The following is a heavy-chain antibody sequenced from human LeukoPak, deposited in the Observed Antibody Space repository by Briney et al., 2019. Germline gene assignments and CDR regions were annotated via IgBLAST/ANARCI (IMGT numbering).Heavy chain of an antibody. J-gene: IGHJ4*02. D-gene: IGHD3-3*01. CDR3: ARKSGEVYYDFWSGYSLDY. Sequence: ASVKVSCKASGGTFSSYAISWVRQAPGQGLEWMGGIIPIFGTANYAQKFQGRVTITTDESTSAAYMELSSLRSDDTAVYYCARKSGEVYYDFWSGYSLDYWGQGTLVTVSS. CDR2: IIPIFGTA. CDR1: GGTFSSYA. V-gene: IGHV1-69*05.